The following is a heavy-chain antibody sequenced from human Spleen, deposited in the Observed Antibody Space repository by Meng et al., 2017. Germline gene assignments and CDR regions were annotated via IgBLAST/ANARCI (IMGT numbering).Heavy chain of an antibody. J-gene: IGHJ5*02. V-gene: IGHV4-4*02. CDR2: IYHSGTT. D-gene: IGHD1-26*01. Sequence: QESSTGMVTSSWSGSLTVHVSSGSISSSNCLSGVRQPPGKGLEWIWEIYHSGTTNYNPYLKSLVTISVDKSTNQFSLKLSSVTAADTAVYYCARDGVVGAVNWFDPWGQGTLVTVSS. CDR3: ARDGVVGAVNWFDP. CDR1: SGSISSSNC.